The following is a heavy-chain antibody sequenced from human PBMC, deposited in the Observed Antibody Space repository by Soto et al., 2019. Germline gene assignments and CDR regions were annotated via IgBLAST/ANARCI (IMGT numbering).Heavy chain of an antibody. Sequence: TSETLSLTCTVSGGSVSSGSYYWSWIRQPPGKGLEWIGYIYYSGSTNYNPSLKSRVTISVDTSKNQFSLKLGSVTAADTAVYYCATHYGKPFTVDYWGQGTLVTVSS. J-gene: IGHJ4*02. D-gene: IGHD4-17*01. CDR3: ATHYGKPFTVDY. V-gene: IGHV4-61*01. CDR2: IYYSGST. CDR1: GGSVSSGSYY.